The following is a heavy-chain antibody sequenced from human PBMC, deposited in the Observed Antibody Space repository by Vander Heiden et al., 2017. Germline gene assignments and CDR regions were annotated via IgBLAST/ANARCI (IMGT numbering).Heavy chain of an antibody. CDR2: IRGGGETT. D-gene: IGHD3-10*01. CDR3: AKYYYGSGSTAFDY. Sequence: VPLLASLVGWVQPGVSLSLAFTAYPFNFTSYAMSWVHQAPGKGLEWVSAIRGGGETTYYADAVKGRFTISRDNSKNTLYLQMNSLRAEDTAVYYCAKYYYGSGSTAFDYWGQGTLVTVSS. V-gene: IGHV3-23*01. J-gene: IGHJ4*02. CDR1: PFNFTSYA.